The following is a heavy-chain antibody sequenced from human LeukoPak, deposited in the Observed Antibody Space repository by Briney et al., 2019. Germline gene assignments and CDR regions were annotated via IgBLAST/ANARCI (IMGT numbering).Heavy chain of an antibody. CDR2: ISYDGSNK. CDR1: GFTFSSYG. CDR3: AKEGRGVVVSAASSFQH. V-gene: IGHV3-30*18. J-gene: IGHJ1*01. Sequence: GRSLRLSCAASGFTFSSYGMHWVRQAPGKGLEWVAVISYDGSNKYYADSVKGRFTISRDNSKNTLYLQMNSLRAEDTAVYYCAKEGRGVVVSAASSFQHWGQGTLVTVSS. D-gene: IGHD2-2*01.